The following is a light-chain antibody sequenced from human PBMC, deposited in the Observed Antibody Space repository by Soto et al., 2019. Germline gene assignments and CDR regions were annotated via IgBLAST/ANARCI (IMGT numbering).Light chain of an antibody. J-gene: IGKJ4*01. CDR2: DAS. V-gene: IGKV1-33*01. CDR3: QQYVNLPL. CDR1: QDIANF. Sequence: DIQMTQSPSSLSASVGDRVTITCQASQDIANFLNWYQQKPGKAPKLLIYDASKLETGVPSRFSGSGSGTDFSLTINSLQPEDIATYYCQQYVNLPLFGGGTKVEIK.